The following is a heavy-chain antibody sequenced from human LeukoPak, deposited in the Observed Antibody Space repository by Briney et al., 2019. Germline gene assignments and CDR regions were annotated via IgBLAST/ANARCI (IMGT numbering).Heavy chain of an antibody. Sequence: GGSLRLSCAASGFTFSDYYMSWIRQAPGKGLEWVSYISSSGSTIYYADSVKGRFTISRDNAKNSLYLQMNSLRAEDTAVYYCARELTRGIAVAGTGGYWGQGTLVTVSS. J-gene: IGHJ4*02. CDR1: GFTFSDYY. D-gene: IGHD6-19*01. V-gene: IGHV3-11*01. CDR2: ISSSGSTI. CDR3: ARELTRGIAVAGTGGY.